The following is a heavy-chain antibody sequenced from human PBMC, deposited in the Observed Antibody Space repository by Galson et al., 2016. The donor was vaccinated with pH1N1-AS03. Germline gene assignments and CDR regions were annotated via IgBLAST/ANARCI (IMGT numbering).Heavy chain of an antibody. Sequence: SVKVSCKASGYIFTTYGIKWVRQAPGQGLEWMGWISVYTGKTHYAQNLQDRVTMTRDTSTSTAHMELRSLRSDDTAVYYCARPLAVTDTFDIWGQGTMVTIS. CDR2: ISVYTGKT. V-gene: IGHV1-18*01. CDR1: GYIFTTYG. CDR3: ARPLAVTDTFDI. D-gene: IGHD2-21*02. J-gene: IGHJ3*02.